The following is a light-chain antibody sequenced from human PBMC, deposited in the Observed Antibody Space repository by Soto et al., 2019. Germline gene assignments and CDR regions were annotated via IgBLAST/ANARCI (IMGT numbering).Light chain of an antibody. CDR3: QQYNRYSRT. Sequence: DIQVTQSPSTLSASVGDRVTITCRASESISDFLAWYQQKPGKAPKLLIYKASILESGVPSRFSGSGSGTEFTLTVSSLQPDDFATYYCQQYNRYSRTFGPGTKVDIK. J-gene: IGKJ1*01. CDR1: ESISDF. CDR2: KAS. V-gene: IGKV1-5*03.